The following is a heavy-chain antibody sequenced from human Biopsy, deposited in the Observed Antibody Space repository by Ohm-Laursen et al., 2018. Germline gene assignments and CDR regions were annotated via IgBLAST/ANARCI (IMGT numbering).Heavy chain of an antibody. Sequence: GTLSLTWAVYGGSFSGYYWSWIRQPPGKGLEWIGEINHRGSTNYNPSLKSRVTISVDTSKNQFSLKLRFVTAADTAVYYCAKHGSGWTGDDALHIWGQGTMVTVSS. CDR1: GGSFSGYY. CDR2: INHRGST. J-gene: IGHJ3*02. D-gene: IGHD6-19*01. CDR3: AKHGSGWTGDDALHI. V-gene: IGHV4-34*01.